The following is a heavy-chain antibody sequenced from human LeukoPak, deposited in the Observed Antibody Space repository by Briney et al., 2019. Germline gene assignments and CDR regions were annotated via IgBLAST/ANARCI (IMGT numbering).Heavy chain of an antibody. CDR2: THYSGTT. CDR3: ARYPFYGDSWYFDL. V-gene: IGHV4-59*01. Sequence: PGGSLRLSCAASGFTFGSYAMSWIRQPPGKGLEWIGYTHYSGTTNYNPSLKSRVTISVDTSKNQFSLKLSSVTAADTAVYYCARYPFYGDSWYFDLWGRGTLVTVSS. CDR1: GFTFGSYA. D-gene: IGHD4-17*01. J-gene: IGHJ2*01.